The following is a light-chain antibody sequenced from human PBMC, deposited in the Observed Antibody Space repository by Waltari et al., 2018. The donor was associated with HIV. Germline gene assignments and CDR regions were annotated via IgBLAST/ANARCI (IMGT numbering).Light chain of an antibody. J-gene: IGLJ3*02. V-gene: IGLV3-25*03. CDR2: KDS. Sequence: SYELTQPTSVSVSPGQTARITCSGDALPKQHAYWYQQKPGQAPVLVIYKDSERPSGIPERFSGSRSGTTVTLTIRGVEAEDEADYYCQSADSSGTWVFGGGTKLTVL. CDR1: ALPKQH. CDR3: QSADSSGTWV.